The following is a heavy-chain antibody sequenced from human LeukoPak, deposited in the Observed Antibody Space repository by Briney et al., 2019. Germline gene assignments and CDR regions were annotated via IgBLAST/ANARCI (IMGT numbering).Heavy chain of an antibody. V-gene: IGHV3-30-3*01. Sequence: GGSLRLSCAASGFTFSSYAMHWFRQAPGKGLEWVAVISYDGSNKYYADSVKGRFTISRDNSKNTLYLQMNSLRAEDTAVYYCTTEGQQLVQAYGMDVWGQGTTVTVSS. CDR1: GFTFSSYA. D-gene: IGHD6-13*01. CDR2: ISYDGSNK. J-gene: IGHJ6*02. CDR3: TTEGQQLVQAYGMDV.